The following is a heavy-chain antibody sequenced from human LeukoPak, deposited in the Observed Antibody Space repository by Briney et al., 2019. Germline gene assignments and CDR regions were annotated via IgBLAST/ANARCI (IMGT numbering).Heavy chain of an antibody. CDR3: AREGYSSSFWFDH. Sequence: ASVKLSCKASGYTFSSCSMHWVRQPPGQGLELLRVINPSGGSTSYAQKFQGRVTMTRDTSTSTVYMELSSLRSEDTAVYYCAREGYSSSFWFDHWGQGTLVTVSS. V-gene: IGHV1-46*01. D-gene: IGHD6-13*01. CDR2: INPSGGST. J-gene: IGHJ5*02. CDR1: GYTFSSCS.